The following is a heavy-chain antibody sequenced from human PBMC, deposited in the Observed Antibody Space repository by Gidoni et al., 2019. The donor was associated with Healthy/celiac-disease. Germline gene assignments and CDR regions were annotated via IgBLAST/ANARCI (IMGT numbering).Heavy chain of an antibody. CDR2: IRGSGGST. Sequence: EVQLLESGGGLVQPGGSLRLSCAASGFTFSSYAMSWVRQAPGQGLGWVSAIRGSGGSTYYADSVKGRFTISRDNSKNTLYLQMNSLRAEDTAVYYCAKGNRITIFGVVSLLDSWGQGTLVTVSS. J-gene: IGHJ4*02. D-gene: IGHD3-3*01. V-gene: IGHV3-23*01. CDR3: AKGNRITIFGVVSLLDS. CDR1: GFTFSSYA.